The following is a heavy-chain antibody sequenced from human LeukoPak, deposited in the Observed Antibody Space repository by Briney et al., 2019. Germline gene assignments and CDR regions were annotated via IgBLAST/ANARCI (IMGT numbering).Heavy chain of an antibody. CDR1: GGTFSSYA. V-gene: IGHV1-69*13. CDR3: AGGLLEWPNKRYYYGMDV. D-gene: IGHD3-3*01. Sequence: ASVKVSCKASGGTFSSYAISWVRQAPGQGLEWMGGIIPIFGTANYAQKFQGRVTITADESTSTAYMELSSLRSEDTAVYYCAGGLLEWPNKRYYYGMDVWGQGTTVTVSS. J-gene: IGHJ6*02. CDR2: IIPIFGTA.